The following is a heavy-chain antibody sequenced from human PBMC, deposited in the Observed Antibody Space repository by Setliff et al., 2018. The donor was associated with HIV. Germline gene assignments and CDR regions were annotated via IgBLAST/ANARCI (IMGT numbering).Heavy chain of an antibody. J-gene: IGHJ4*02. V-gene: IGHV3-13*01. CDR1: GFIFSNHD. CDR3: ASHFGYCSSTSCEGY. Sequence: GGSLRLSCEASGFIFSNHDFHWVRQAAAKGLEWVAAIGTGGDTYYVDSVKGRFTISRDNAKNSLYLQMNSLRAEDTAVYYCASHFGYCSSTSCEGYWGQGALVTVSS. D-gene: IGHD2-2*01. CDR2: IGTGGDT.